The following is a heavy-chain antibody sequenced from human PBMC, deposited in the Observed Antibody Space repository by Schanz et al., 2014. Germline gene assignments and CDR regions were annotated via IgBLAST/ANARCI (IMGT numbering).Heavy chain of an antibody. CDR2: INTANGNA. J-gene: IGHJ3*02. V-gene: IGHV1-3*04. CDR3: ARDLPYCDGGKCYSDGFDI. Sequence: QVQVVQSGAELKKPGASVKVSCKASGYTFSSHGIHWLRQAPGQSLEWMGWINTANGNAKYSANFQARVTITGDTSATTAYMELTNLRSEDTAVYYCARDLPYCDGGKCYSDGFDIWGQGTLXTVS. D-gene: IGHD2-21*01. CDR1: GYTFSSHG.